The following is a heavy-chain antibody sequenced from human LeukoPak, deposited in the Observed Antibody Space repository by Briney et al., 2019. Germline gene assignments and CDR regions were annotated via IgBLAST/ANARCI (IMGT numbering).Heavy chain of an antibody. CDR2: IYYSGST. CDR1: GDSISTYY. D-gene: IGHD2-8*02. Sequence: KPSETLSLTCTVSGDSISTYYWSWIRQPPGKGLEWIGYIYYSGSTNYGPSLKSRVTISVDTPKNQFSLRLSSVTAADTAVYYCARLGGTGSFDIWGQGTMVTVSS. J-gene: IGHJ3*02. V-gene: IGHV4-59*08. CDR3: ARLGGTGSFDI.